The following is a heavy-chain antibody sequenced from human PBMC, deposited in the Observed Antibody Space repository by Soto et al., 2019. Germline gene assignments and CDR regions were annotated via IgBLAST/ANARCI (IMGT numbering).Heavy chain of an antibody. CDR2: ISGSSQTI. Sequence: PGVSLRLSCAASGFVFNTYSMNLVGPSPGKGLEWVSYISGSSQTIFYADSVRGRLTISRDNANNSTYLQTVSLRDEDTTVYYCARTLSWRRGHFDSSGQGTLDTMSS. J-gene: IGHJ4*02. CDR3: ARTLSWRRGHFDS. CDR1: GFVFNTYS. V-gene: IGHV3-48*02. D-gene: IGHD2-15*01.